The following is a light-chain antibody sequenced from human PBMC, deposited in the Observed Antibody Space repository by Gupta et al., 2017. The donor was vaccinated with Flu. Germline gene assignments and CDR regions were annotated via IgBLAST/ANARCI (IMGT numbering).Light chain of an antibody. CDR1: SSDVGGYDY. CDR3: CSYAGAYSWM. CDR2: DVT. J-gene: IGLJ3*02. V-gene: IGLV2-11*01. Sequence: QSALTQPRSVSGSPGPSVTISCTGSSSDVGGYDYVSWYQQHPGKAPKLIIYDVTQRPSGVPDRFSGSKSGDTASLTISGLHPDDEADYYCCSYAGAYSWMFGGGTELTVL.